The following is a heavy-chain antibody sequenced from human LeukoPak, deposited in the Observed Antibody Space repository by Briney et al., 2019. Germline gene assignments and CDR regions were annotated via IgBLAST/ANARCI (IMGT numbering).Heavy chain of an antibody. CDR3: ARLPRITMVRGVIGDYYYYGMDV. Sequence: SETLSLTCAVYGGSFSGHYWSWIRQPPGKGLEWIGEINHSGSTNYNPSLKSRVTISVDTSKKQFSLKLSSVTAADTAVYYCARLPRITMVRGVIGDYYYYGMDVWGQGTTVTVSS. D-gene: IGHD3-10*01. CDR2: INHSGST. CDR1: GGSFSGHY. J-gene: IGHJ6*02. V-gene: IGHV4-34*01.